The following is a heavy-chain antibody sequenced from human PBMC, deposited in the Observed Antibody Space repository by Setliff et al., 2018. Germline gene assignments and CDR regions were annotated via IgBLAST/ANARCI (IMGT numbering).Heavy chain of an antibody. CDR3: ARGLTCSGASRLNYFDL. CDR1: GGPISSYY. CDR2: IYYTGST. Sequence: SETLSLTCSVTGGPISSYYWNWVRQAPGKGPEWIGYIYYTGSTKHNPSLKSRVTMSVDTSKNQFSLKLTSVTAADTAVYYCARGLTCSGASRLNYFDLWGRGTLVTVSS. J-gene: IGHJ2*01. D-gene: IGHD2-15*01. V-gene: IGHV4-59*01.